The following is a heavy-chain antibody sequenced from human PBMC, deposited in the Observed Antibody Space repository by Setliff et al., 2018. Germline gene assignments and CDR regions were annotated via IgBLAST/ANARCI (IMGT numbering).Heavy chain of an antibody. D-gene: IGHD1-26*01. J-gene: IGHJ4*02. Sequence: PGGSLRLSCAASGFSFSGSAVYWVRQAPGKGLEWVSSISGSGGATSHADSVKGRFTISRDNSKNTLYLQMNSLRAEDTAVYYCAKFFHSGSYFPSGGFDFWGQGTLVTVSS. CDR2: ISGSGGAT. CDR1: GFSFSGSA. V-gene: IGHV3-23*01. CDR3: AKFFHSGSYFPSGGFDF.